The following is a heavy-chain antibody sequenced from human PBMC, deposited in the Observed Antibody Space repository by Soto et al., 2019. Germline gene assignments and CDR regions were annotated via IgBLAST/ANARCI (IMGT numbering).Heavy chain of an antibody. CDR1: GGSISSYY. Sequence: SETLSLTCTVSGGSISSYYWSWIRQPAGKGLEWIGRIYTSGSTNYNPSLKSRVTMSVDTSKNQFSLKLRSVTAADTAVYYCASDRGDYASADYWGQGTLVTVSS. J-gene: IGHJ4*02. CDR3: ASDRGDYASADY. D-gene: IGHD3-10*01. CDR2: IYTSGST. V-gene: IGHV4-4*07.